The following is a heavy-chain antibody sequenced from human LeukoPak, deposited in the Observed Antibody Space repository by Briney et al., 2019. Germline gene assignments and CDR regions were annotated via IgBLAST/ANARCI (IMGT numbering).Heavy chain of an antibody. V-gene: IGHV1-69*04. CDR1: GYTFTGYY. CDR3: ARDNNWFDP. CDR2: IIPILGIA. Sequence: SVKVSCKASGYTFTGYYIHWVRQAPGQGLEWMGRIIPILGIANYAQKFQGRVTITADKSTSTAYMELSSLRSEDTAVYYCARDNNWFDPWGQGTLVTVSS. J-gene: IGHJ5*02.